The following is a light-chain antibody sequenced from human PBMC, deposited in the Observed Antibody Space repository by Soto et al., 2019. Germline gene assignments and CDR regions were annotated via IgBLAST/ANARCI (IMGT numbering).Light chain of an antibody. CDR3: QQFNGYPLT. CDR1: QGITTY. V-gene: IGKV1-9*01. Sequence: IQLTQSPSSLSASVGDRVTITCRASQGITTYLAWYQQKPGRAPTLLISAASTLQSGVPARFSGSGSGTDFTLTISSLQPEDFATSYCQQFNGYPLTFGGGTKVEIK. CDR2: AAS. J-gene: IGKJ4*01.